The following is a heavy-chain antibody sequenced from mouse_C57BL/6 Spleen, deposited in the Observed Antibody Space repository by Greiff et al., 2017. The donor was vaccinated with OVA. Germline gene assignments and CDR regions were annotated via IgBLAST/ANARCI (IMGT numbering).Heavy chain of an antibody. CDR3: TRCYYSNYGFAY. CDR1: GYTFTDYE. Sequence: QVQLQQSGAELVRPGASVTLSCKASGYTFTDYEMHLVKQTPVHGLEWIGAIDPETGGTAYNQKFKGKAILTADKSSSTAYMELRSLTSEDSAVYYCTRCYYSNYGFAYWGQGTLVTVSA. J-gene: IGHJ3*01. V-gene: IGHV1-15*01. D-gene: IGHD2-5*01. CDR2: IDPETGGT.